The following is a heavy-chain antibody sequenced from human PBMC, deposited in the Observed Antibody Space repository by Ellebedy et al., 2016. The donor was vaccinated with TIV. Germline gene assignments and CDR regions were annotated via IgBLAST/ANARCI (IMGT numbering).Heavy chain of an antibody. J-gene: IGHJ5*02. CDR2: IYYSGST. D-gene: IGHD6-19*01. Sequence: SETLSLTXTVSGGSISSSSYYWGWIRQPPGKGLEWIGSIYYSGSTYYNPSLKSRVTISVDTSKNQFSLKLSSVTAADTAVYYCARHRQQWLVPFEANPWGQGTLVTVSS. V-gene: IGHV4-39*01. CDR3: ARHRQQWLVPFEANP. CDR1: GGSISSSSYY.